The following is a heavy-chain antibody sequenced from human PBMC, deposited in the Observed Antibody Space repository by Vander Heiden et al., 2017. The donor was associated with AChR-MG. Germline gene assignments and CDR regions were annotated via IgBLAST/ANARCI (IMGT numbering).Heavy chain of an antibody. D-gene: IGHD5-18*01. J-gene: IGHJ6*02. CDR2: INPNSGGT. CDR3: ARDGWIQLQDYYYYYYGMDV. V-gene: IGHV1-2*02. Sequence: QVQLVQSGAEVKKPGASVKVSCKASGNTFTGYYMHWVRQAPGQGLEWMGWINPNSGGTNYAQKLQGRVTMTRDTSISTAYMERSRLRSDETAVYYCARDGWIQLQDYYYYYYGMDVWVQGTTVTVSS. CDR1: GNTFTGYY.